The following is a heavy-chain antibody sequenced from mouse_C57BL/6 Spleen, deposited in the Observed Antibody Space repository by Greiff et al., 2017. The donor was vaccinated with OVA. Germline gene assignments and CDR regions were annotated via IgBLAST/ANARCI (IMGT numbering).Heavy chain of an antibody. CDR2: IRNKANGYTT. CDR1: GFTFTDYY. D-gene: IGHD2-4*01. Sequence: EVKLMESGGGLVQPGGSLSLSCAASGFTFTDYYMSWVRQPPGKALEWLGFIRNKANGYTTEYSASVKGRFTISRDNSQSILYLQMNALRAEDSATYYCARGYDYDVGDYWGQGTTLTVSS. V-gene: IGHV7-3*01. J-gene: IGHJ2*01. CDR3: ARGYDYDVGDY.